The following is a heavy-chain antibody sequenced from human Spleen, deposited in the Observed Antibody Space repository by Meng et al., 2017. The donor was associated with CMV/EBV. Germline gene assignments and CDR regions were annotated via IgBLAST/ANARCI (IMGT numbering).Heavy chain of an antibody. D-gene: IGHD6-13*01. Sequence: SCAASGFTFTSYNMNWVRQAPGKGLEWVASISGSTTYIFYAESLKGRFTISRDNAKNSVYLQMNSLRADDTAIYYCARGSTWYNWFDTWGQGILVPSPQ. V-gene: IGHV3-21*01. CDR1: GFTFTSYN. CDR3: ARGSTWYNWFDT. CDR2: ISGSTTYI. J-gene: IGHJ5*02.